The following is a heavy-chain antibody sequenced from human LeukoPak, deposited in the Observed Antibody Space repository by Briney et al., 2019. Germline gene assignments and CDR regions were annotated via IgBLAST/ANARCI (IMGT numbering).Heavy chain of an antibody. CDR1: GGSISSYY. J-gene: IGHJ4*02. CDR3: ARINSSGWYPYFDY. CDR2: IYYSGST. V-gene: IGHV4-59*08. D-gene: IGHD6-19*01. Sequence: PSETLSLTCTVSGGSISSYYWSWIRQPPGKGLEWIGYIYYSGSTNYNPSLKSRVTISVDTSKNQFSLKLSSATAADTAVYYCARINSSGWYPYFDYWGQGTLVTVSS.